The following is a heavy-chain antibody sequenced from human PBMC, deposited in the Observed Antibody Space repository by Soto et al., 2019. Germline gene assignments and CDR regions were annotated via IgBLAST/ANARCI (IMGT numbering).Heavy chain of an antibody. Sequence: SETLSLTCTVSGGSISSYYWSWIRQPPGKGLEWIGYIYYSGSTNYNPSLKSRVTISVDTSKNQFSLKLSSVTAADTAVYYCARGKGLSDAFDIWGQGTMVTVSS. V-gene: IGHV4-59*01. J-gene: IGHJ3*02. CDR1: GGSISSYY. CDR2: IYYSGST. CDR3: ARGKGLSDAFDI.